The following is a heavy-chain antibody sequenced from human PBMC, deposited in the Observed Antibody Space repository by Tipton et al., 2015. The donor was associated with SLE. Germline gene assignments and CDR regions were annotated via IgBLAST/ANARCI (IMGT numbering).Heavy chain of an antibody. CDR1: GGSISSSDYC. CDR2: INHSGDT. J-gene: IGHJ4*02. Sequence: TLSLTCTVSGGSISSSDYCWGWIRRPPGKGLGWIGEINHSGDTHYNPSLMSRLKMSIDKSMNRFSLELTSMTAADTAVYYCAIQVVPGSLFDHWGQGTPVTVSS. V-gene: IGHV4-39*01. CDR3: AIQVVPGSLFDH. D-gene: IGHD2-15*01.